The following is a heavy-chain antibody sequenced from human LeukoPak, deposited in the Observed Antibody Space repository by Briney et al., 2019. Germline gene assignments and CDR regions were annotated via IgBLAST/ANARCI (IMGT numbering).Heavy chain of an antibody. V-gene: IGHV4-30-4*07. CDR3: ARDHWSAAAGTDDY. CDR2: IYNSGST. D-gene: IGHD6-13*01. Sequence: ASETLSLTCAVSDYSIRSGGYSWNWIRQPPGKGLEWIGYIYNSGSTNYNPSLKSRVTISVDTSKNQFSLKLSSVTAADTAVYYCARDHWSAAAGTDDYWGQGTLVTVSS. CDR1: DYSIRSGGYS. J-gene: IGHJ4*02.